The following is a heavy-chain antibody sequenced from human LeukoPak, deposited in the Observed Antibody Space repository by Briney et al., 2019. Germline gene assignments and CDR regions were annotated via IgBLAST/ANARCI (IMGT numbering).Heavy chain of an antibody. V-gene: IGHV3-73*01. J-gene: IGHJ5*02. Sequence: GGSLRLSCAASGFTFSGSAIHWVRQSSGKGLEWVGQIDKKDKGYATATAYDASVKGRFTISRDASINTAYLRMQSLTTDDTALYHCTRDSGTYNLFDPWGQGTLVTVSS. CDR2: IDKKDKGYATAT. D-gene: IGHD1-26*01. CDR3: TRDSGTYNLFDP. CDR1: GFTFSGSA.